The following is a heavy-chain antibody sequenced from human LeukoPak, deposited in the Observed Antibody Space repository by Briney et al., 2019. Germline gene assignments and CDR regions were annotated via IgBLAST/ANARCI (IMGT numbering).Heavy chain of an antibody. Sequence: SETLSLTCTVSGGSIRSYYWSWIRQPPGEGLEWIGYIYYSGSTNYNPSLKSRVTISVDTSKNQFSLKLNSVTAADTAVYYCARYPGLEGTGSRGAFDYWGQGALVTVSS. J-gene: IGHJ4*02. CDR3: ARYPGLEGTGSRGAFDY. CDR2: IYYSGST. CDR1: GGSIRSYY. D-gene: IGHD3-10*01. V-gene: IGHV4-59*01.